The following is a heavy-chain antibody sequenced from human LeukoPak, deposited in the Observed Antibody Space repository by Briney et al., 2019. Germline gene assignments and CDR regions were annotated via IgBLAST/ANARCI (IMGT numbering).Heavy chain of an antibody. CDR3: ARFPDYGDSVAP. CDR2: IYYSGST. J-gene: IGHJ5*02. D-gene: IGHD4-17*01. V-gene: IGHV4-39*07. Sequence: SETLSLTCTVSGGSISSSSYYWGWIRQPPGKGLEWIGSIYYSGSTYYNPSLKSRVTISVDTSKNQFSLKLSSVTAADTAVYYCARFPDYGDSVAPWGQGTLVTVSS. CDR1: GGSISSSSYY.